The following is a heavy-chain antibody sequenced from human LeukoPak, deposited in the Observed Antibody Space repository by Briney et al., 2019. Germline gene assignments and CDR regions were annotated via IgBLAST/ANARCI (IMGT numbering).Heavy chain of an antibody. CDR3: AKDITREGYNPFDY. Sequence: PGGSLRLSCAASGFTFDDYAMHWVRQAPGKGLEWVSLISGDGGSTYYADSMKGRFTVSRDNSKNSLHLQMNSLRTEDTALYYCAKDITREGYNPFDYWGQGTLVTVSS. V-gene: IGHV3-43*02. CDR2: ISGDGGST. J-gene: IGHJ4*02. CDR1: GFTFDDYA. D-gene: IGHD5-24*01.